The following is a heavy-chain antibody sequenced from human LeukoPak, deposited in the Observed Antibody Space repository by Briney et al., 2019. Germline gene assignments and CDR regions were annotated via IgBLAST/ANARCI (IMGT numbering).Heavy chain of an antibody. D-gene: IGHD6-6*01. Sequence: PSETLSLTCAVSGGSISSSNWRSWVRQPPGKGLEWIGEIYHSGSTNYNPSLKSRVTMSVDTSKNQFSLKLSSVTAADTAVYYCARDLWQLRYMDVWGKGTTVTVSS. CDR3: ARDLWQLRYMDV. J-gene: IGHJ6*03. V-gene: IGHV4-4*02. CDR2: IYHSGST. CDR1: GGSISSSNW.